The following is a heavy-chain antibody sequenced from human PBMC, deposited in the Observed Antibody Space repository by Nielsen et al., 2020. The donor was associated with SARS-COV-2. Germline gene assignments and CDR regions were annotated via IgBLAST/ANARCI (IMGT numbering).Heavy chain of an antibody. CDR2: IYYSGST. CDR3: ARVPLAAAEDPRRDVPFPNPYYYYYYMDV. Sequence: RQAPGKGLEWIGSIYYSGSTYYNPSLKSRVTISVDTSKNQFSLKLSSVTAADTAVYYCARVPLAAAEDPRRDVPFPNPYYYYYYMDVWGKGTTVTVSS. D-gene: IGHD6-13*01. V-gene: IGHV4-39*01. J-gene: IGHJ6*03.